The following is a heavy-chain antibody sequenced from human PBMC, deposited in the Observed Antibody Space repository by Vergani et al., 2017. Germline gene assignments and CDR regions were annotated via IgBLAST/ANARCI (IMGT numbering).Heavy chain of an antibody. V-gene: IGHV1-69*01. CDR2: IIPIFGTA. D-gene: IGHD5-24*01. Sequence: QVQLVQSGAEVKKPGASVKVSCKASGYTFTGYYMHWVRQAPGQGLEWMGGIIPIFGTANYAQKFQGRVTITADESTSTAYMELSSLRSEDTAVYYCARARRDGYNYYFDYWGQGTLVTVSS. CDR1: GYTFTGYY. J-gene: IGHJ4*02. CDR3: ARARRDGYNYYFDY.